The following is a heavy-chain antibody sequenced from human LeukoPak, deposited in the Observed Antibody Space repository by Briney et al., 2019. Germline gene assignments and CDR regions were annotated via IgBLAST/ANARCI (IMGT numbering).Heavy chain of an antibody. CDR2: VNPSDGST. J-gene: IGHJ5*02. V-gene: IGHV1-46*01. Sequence: ASVKVSCKASGYTFTSYYMHWVRQAPGQGLEWMGIVNPSDGSTRYAQKFQGRVTMTRDTSTSTVYMELSSLRSEDTAVYYCARNGHPCSSTSCYWFDPWGQGSLVTVSS. CDR3: ARNGHPCSSTSCYWFDP. D-gene: IGHD2-2*01. CDR1: GYTFTSYY.